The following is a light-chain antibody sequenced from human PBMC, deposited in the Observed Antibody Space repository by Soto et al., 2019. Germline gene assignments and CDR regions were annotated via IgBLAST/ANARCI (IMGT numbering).Light chain of an antibody. Sequence: DIQMTQSPSTLSASVGDRVTITCRASQSISSWLAWYQQKPGKAPKLLIYDASNLETGVPSRFGGSGSGTDFTLTISCLQSEDFATYYCQQYYSFPITFGQGTRLEIK. CDR3: QQYYSFPIT. CDR2: DAS. V-gene: IGKV1-5*01. J-gene: IGKJ5*01. CDR1: QSISSW.